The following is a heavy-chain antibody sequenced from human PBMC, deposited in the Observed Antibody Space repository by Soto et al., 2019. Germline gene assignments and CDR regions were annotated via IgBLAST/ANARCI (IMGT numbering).Heavy chain of an antibody. V-gene: IGHV3-30*18. CDR2: ISYDGTNK. CDR1: GLIFSTYG. J-gene: IGHJ6*02. CDR3: AKDWGSGSRYYYYGMDV. D-gene: IGHD1-26*01. Sequence: GGSLRLSCAASGLIFSTYGMHWVRQAPGKGLEWVAVISYDGTNKYYADSVKGRFTISRDNSKNTLYLQMRSLRDEDTAVYYCAKDWGSGSRYYYYGMDVWGQGTTVTVSS.